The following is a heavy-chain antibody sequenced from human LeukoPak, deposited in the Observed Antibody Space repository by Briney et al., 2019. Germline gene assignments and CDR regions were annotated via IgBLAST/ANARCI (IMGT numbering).Heavy chain of an antibody. CDR3: AKRAVGPFDY. D-gene: IGHD4-23*01. Sequence: GGSLRLSCAASGFTFSSDAMSWGRQAPGKGLAWVSAISGSGGSTYYADSLKGRFTISRDNSKNTLYLQMNSLRAEDTAVYYCAKRAVGPFDYWGQGTLVTVSS. CDR1: GFTFSSDA. J-gene: IGHJ4*02. CDR2: ISGSGGST. V-gene: IGHV3-23*01.